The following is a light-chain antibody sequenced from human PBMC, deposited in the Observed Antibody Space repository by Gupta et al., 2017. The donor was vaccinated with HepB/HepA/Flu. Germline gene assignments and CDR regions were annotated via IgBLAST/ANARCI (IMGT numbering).Light chain of an antibody. Sequence: EILMTQSPATLSASPGDRVTLSCRASQYVGTNLAWYQQRGGQGPRLLIYGAYVRATGIPARFSGSGCGTDFTLTISSRQSEDVAIYYFQQNYYWPPLTFGGGTKVDIK. CDR3: QQNYYWPPLT. CDR1: QYVGTN. J-gene: IGKJ4*01. CDR2: GAY. V-gene: IGKV3-15*01.